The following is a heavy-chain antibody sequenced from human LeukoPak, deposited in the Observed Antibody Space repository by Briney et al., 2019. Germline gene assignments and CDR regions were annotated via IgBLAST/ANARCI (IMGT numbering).Heavy chain of an antibody. CDR3: ARQAIGFGEFLFDY. CDR1: GGSINSSSYY. V-gene: IGHV4-39*01. CDR2: IYYSGST. Sequence: KPSETLSLTCTVSGGSINSSSYYWGWIRQPPGKGLEWIGIIYYSGSTYYNPSLKSRVTISVDTSKNQFSLKLNSVTAADTAVYYCARQAIGFGEFLFDYWCRGTLVTVSS. D-gene: IGHD3-10*01. J-gene: IGHJ4*02.